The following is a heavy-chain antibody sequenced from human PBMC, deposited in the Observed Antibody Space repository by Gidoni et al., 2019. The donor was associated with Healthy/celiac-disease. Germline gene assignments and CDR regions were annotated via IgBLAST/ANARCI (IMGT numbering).Heavy chain of an antibody. D-gene: IGHD4-17*01. CDR2: INHRGNT. CDR1: GGSFSGYY. CDR3: ARGLDYGDSFGGFDP. J-gene: IGHJ5*02. V-gene: IGHV4-34*01. Sequence: QVQLQQWGAGLLKPSETLSLTCAVYGGSFSGYYWSWTRQPPGKGLEFIGEINHRGNTNYNPSLKSRVTISVDTSKSQFSLKLSSVSAADTAVYYCARGLDYGDSFGGFDPWGQGTLVTVSS.